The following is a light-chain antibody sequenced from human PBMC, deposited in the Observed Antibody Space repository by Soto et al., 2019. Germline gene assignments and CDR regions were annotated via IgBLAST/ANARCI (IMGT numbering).Light chain of an antibody. Sequence: QSALTQPHSASGTPGQRVTISCSGSSSNIGTSSVHWFQQLPGTAPKLLISTTNQRPSGVPERFSGSKSGTSASLAISGLQSEDEADYYCAAWDDSLNGHVFATGTRSPS. CDR2: TTN. V-gene: IGLV1-44*01. CDR1: SSNIGTSS. J-gene: IGLJ1*01. CDR3: AAWDDSLNGHV.